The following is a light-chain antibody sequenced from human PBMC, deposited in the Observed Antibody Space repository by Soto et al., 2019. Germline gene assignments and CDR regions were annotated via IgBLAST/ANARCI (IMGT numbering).Light chain of an antibody. CDR2: DAS. CDR3: QQYDHLPPFA. V-gene: IGKV1-33*01. Sequence: QMTQYPASLSASVGETVTITCQASQDVANSVQWYQQKPGKAPKLLIFDASKLETAVPLRFSGSGSGTDFTLTISSLETEDIATYYCQQYDHLPPFAFGQGTKVDIK. CDR1: QDVANS. J-gene: IGKJ2*01.